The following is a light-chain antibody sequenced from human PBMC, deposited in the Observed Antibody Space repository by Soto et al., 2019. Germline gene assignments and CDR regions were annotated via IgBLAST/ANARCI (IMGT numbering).Light chain of an antibody. CDR3: QHPESLTPIT. Sequence: IQMNHSPSSVSASVGDRVTITCRSSEDISTWLAWYQQKPGKAPKLLIYAASSLQSGVPSRFSGSGSGTDFTLTISSLQHEDFAAYYCQHPESLTPITFGQGTRLEV. V-gene: IGKV1-12*01. J-gene: IGKJ5*01. CDR1: EDISTW. CDR2: AAS.